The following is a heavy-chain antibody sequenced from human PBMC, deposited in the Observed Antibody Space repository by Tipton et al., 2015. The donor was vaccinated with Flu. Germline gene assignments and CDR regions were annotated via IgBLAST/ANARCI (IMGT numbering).Heavy chain of an antibody. V-gene: IGHV4-34*01. Sequence: TLSLTCAVYGGSFSGYYWSWIRQPPGKGLEWIGEINHSGSTNYNPSLKSRVTISVDTSKNQFSLKLSSVTAADTAVYYCARRVRPGQLLLPSYYYYGMDVWGQGTTVTVSS. CDR3: ARRVRPGQLLLPSYYYYGMDV. J-gene: IGHJ6*02. CDR1: GGSFSGYY. D-gene: IGHD2-15*01. CDR2: INHSGST.